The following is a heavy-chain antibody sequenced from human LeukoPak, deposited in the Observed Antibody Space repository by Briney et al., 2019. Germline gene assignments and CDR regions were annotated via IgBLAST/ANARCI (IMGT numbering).Heavy chain of an antibody. J-gene: IGHJ4*02. CDR2: INPNSGGT. Sequence: ASVKDSFQASGYTFTGYYMHSVRQAPGQGLEWMGWINPNSGGTNYAQKFQGRVTMTRDTSISTAYMELSRLRSDDTAVYYCARDHRTIFGVVTYYFDYWGQGTLVTVSS. CDR3: ARDHRTIFGVVTYYFDY. V-gene: IGHV1-2*02. CDR1: GYTFTGYY. D-gene: IGHD3-3*01.